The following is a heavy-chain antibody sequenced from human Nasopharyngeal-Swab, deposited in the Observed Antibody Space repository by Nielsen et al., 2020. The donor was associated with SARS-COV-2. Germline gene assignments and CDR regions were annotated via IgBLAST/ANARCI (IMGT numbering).Heavy chain of an antibody. CDR1: GFTFSSYA. CDR2: ISGSGGST. V-gene: IGHV3-23*01. Sequence: GESLKISCAASGFTFSSYAMNWVRQAPGKGLEWVSAISGSGGSTYYADSVKGRFTISRDNSKNTLYLQMNSLRAEDTAVYYCAKDTGSSGYYEWSYDYWGQGTLVTVSS. J-gene: IGHJ4*02. D-gene: IGHD3-22*01. CDR3: AKDTGSSGYYEWSYDY.